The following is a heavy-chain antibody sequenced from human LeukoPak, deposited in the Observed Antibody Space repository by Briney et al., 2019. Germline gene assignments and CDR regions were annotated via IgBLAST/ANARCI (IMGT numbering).Heavy chain of an antibody. D-gene: IGHD2-21*01. Sequence: GGSLRLSCAASGFTFSSYAMHWVRQAPGKGLEWMAVISYDGSNKYYADSVKGRFTISRDNSKNTLYLQMNSLRAEDTAVYYCARDVDRFLFDPWGQGTLVTVSS. CDR3: ARDVDRFLFDP. CDR2: ISYDGSNK. V-gene: IGHV3-30-3*01. J-gene: IGHJ5*02. CDR1: GFTFSSYA.